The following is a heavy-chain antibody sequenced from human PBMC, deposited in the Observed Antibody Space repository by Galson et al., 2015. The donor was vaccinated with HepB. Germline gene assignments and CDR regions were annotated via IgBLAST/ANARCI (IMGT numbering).Heavy chain of an antibody. V-gene: IGHV3-74*01. CDR1: GFTVSGYW. D-gene: IGHD3-22*01. J-gene: IGHJ6*02. Sequence: SLRLSCQSSGFTVSGYWLPCVRQAPGTWLLCVSRLNSDGSSTSYAASVTGRFTISRDNAKNTLYLQMNSLRAEDTAVYSCARGRITMISYYYGMDVWGQGTTVTVSS. CDR2: LNSDGSST. CDR3: ARGRITMISYYYGMDV.